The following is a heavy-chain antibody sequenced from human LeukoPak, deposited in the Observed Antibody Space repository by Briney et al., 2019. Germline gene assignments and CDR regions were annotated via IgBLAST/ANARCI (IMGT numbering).Heavy chain of an antibody. CDR3: ARDPRNVGLAP. V-gene: IGHV3-74*01. CDR2: NNGDGSTT. CDR1: GFTFNNYA. Sequence: GGSLRLSCAASGFTFNNYAMNWVRQAPGKGLMYISRNNGDGSTTNYADVVKGRFTMSRDNVKNTLYLQMNSLRVEDAAVYYCARDPRNVGLAPWGQGTLVTVSS. J-gene: IGHJ5*02. D-gene: IGHD2-15*01.